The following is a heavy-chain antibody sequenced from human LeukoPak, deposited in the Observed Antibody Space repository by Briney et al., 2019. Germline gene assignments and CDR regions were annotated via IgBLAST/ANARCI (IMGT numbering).Heavy chain of an antibody. Sequence: ASVKVSCKASGYTFTSYDINWVRQATGQGLEWMGWMNPNSGNTGYAQKFQGRVTITRNTSISTAYMELSSLRSEDTAVYYCARGHYPRDRFDPCGQGTLVTVSS. J-gene: IGHJ5*02. V-gene: IGHV1-8*03. CDR2: MNPNSGNT. CDR1: GYTFTSYD. CDR3: ARGHYPRDRFDP. D-gene: IGHD1-26*01.